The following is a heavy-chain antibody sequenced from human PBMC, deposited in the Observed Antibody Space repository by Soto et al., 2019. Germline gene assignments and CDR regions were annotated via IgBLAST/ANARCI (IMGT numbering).Heavy chain of an antibody. CDR2: IIPIFGTA. J-gene: IGHJ5*02. V-gene: IGHV1-69*13. Sequence: SVKVSCKASGGTFSSYAISWVRQAPGQGLEWMGGIIPIFGTANYAQKFQGRVTITADESTSTAYMELSSLRSEDTAVYYCARDRHRMNIAARPEVWFDPWGQGTLVTVSS. CDR3: ARDRHRMNIAARPEVWFDP. D-gene: IGHD6-6*01. CDR1: GGTFSSYA.